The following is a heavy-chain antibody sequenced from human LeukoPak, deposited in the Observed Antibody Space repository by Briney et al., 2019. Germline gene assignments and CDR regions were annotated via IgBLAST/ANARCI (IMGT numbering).Heavy chain of an antibody. CDR3: ARSADCSSTSCYKLGYFQH. D-gene: IGHD2-2*02. V-gene: IGHV1-18*01. CDR2: ISAYNGNT. Sequence: ASVKVSCKASGYTFTSYGISWVRPAPGQGLEWMGWISAYNGNTNYAQKLQGRVTMTTDTSTSTAYMELRSLRSDDTAVYYCARSADCSSTSCYKLGYFQHWGQGTLVTVSS. CDR1: GYTFTSYG. J-gene: IGHJ1*01.